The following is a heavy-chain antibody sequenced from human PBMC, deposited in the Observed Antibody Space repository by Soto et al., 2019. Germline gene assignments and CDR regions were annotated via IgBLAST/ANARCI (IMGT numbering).Heavy chain of an antibody. D-gene: IGHD2-15*01. V-gene: IGHV4-31*01. J-gene: IGHJ4*02. CDR1: GGSISSGDYY. CDR2: IFYSGST. CDR3: AGGGSGDIVVVAAIDY. Sequence: QVQLQESGPGLVKPSQTLSLTCSVSGGSISSGDYYWSWVRQHPGKGLEWIGYIFYSGSTYYNPSPKAPVTISVDTSKNPSSLKLGSVTAAETAVYYCAGGGSGDIVVVAAIDYWGQGTLVTVSS.